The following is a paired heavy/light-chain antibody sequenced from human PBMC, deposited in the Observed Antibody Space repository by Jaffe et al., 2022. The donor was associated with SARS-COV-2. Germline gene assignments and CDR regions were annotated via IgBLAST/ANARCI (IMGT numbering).Light chain of an antibody. CDR3: QQSYSAPNT. V-gene: IGKV1-39*01. CDR2: AAS. CDR1: QDINSY. J-gene: IGKJ2*01. Sequence: DIQMTQSPSSLSASVGDSVTITCRASQDINSYLNWYQQKPGTAPNLLIHAASTLQSGVPSRFSGSGSGTDYTLTISSLQPEDFATFYCQQSYSAPNTFGQGTKLEI.
Heavy chain of an antibody. Sequence: DVQLVESGGVVIQPGGSLRLSCAASGFDFNDYRMHWVRQVPGKGLEWVSRISWDGSSIDYADSIKGRFTISRDNSKSSLYLQMNSLRPEDTAFYYCARGGYGSCLDFWGQGTLVTVSS. J-gene: IGHJ4*02. CDR1: GFDFNDYR. CDR3: ARGGYGSCLDF. CDR2: ISWDGSSI. V-gene: IGHV3-43*01. D-gene: IGHD6-6*01.